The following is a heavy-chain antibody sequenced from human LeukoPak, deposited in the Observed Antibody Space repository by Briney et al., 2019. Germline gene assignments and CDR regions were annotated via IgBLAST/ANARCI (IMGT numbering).Heavy chain of an antibody. CDR1: GFTFKNYG. V-gene: IGHV3-33*01. CDR2: TWYDGSNK. Sequence: GTSLRLSCAASGFTFKNYGMHWVRQAPGKGLEWVAMTWYDGSNKYYADSVKGRFTISRDNSKNTVSLQMNNLRVEDTAIYYCASGTSSGANTLDPWGQGTLATVSS. CDR3: ASGTSSGANTLDP. D-gene: IGHD1-1*01. J-gene: IGHJ5*02.